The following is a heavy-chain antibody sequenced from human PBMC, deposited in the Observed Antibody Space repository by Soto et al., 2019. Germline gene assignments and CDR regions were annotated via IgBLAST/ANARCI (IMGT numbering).Heavy chain of an antibody. V-gene: IGHV4-34*01. CDR3: ARASLGIPGYYGMDV. J-gene: IGHJ6*02. CDR1: GGSFSGYY. CDR2: INHSGST. Sequence: QVQLQQWGAGLLKPSETLSLTCAVYGGSFSGYYWSWIRQPPGKGPEWIGEINHSGSTNYNPSLKSRVTISVDTSKNQFSLKLSSVTAADTAVYYCARASLGIPGYYGMDVWGQGTTVTVSS. D-gene: IGHD3-16*01.